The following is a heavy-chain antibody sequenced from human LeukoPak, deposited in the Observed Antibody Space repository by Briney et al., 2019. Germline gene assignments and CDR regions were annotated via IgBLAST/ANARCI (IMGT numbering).Heavy chain of an antibody. D-gene: IGHD6-13*01. CDR3: ARARGAAAEDYFDY. V-gene: IGHV4-39*07. Sequence: SETLSLTCTVSGGSISSSSYYWGWIRQPPGKGLEWIGSIYYSGSTYYNPSLKSRVTISVDTSKNQFSLKLSSVTAADTAVYYCARARGAAAEDYFDYWGQGTLVTVSS. CDR1: GGSISSSSYY. CDR2: IYYSGST. J-gene: IGHJ4*02.